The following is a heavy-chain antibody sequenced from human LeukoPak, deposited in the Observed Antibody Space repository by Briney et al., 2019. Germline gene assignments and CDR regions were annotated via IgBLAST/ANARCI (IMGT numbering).Heavy chain of an antibody. J-gene: IGHJ5*02. CDR1: GGSISSYY. CDR3: ARVRSRDSSGWYWFDP. Sequence: SETLSLTCTVSGGSISSYYWSWIRQPPGKGLEWIGYIYYSGSTNYNPSLKSRVTISVDTSKNQYSLKLSSVTAADTAVYYCARVRSRDSSGWYWFDPWGQGTLVTVSS. CDR2: IYYSGST. D-gene: IGHD6-19*01. V-gene: IGHV4-59*08.